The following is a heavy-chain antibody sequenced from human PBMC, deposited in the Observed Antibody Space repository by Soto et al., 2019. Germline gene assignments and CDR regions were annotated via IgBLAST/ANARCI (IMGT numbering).Heavy chain of an antibody. Sequence: QVQLVQSGAEVKKPGSSVKVSCTASGDTFSFYTISWVRQAPGQGLEWMGRTIPMLGMADYPQKFQGRVTITADKSTSPVYMLLPSLRSEATAVYYCATNSGSGSTAFGYWGQGTLVTVSS. CDR1: GDTFSFYT. J-gene: IGHJ4*02. CDR2: TIPMLGMA. D-gene: IGHD3-10*01. CDR3: ATNSGSGSTAFGY. V-gene: IGHV1-69*02.